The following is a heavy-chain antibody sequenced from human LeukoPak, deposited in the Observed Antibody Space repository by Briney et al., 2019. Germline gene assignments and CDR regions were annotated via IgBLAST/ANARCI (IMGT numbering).Heavy chain of an antibody. Sequence: GRSLRPSCAASGFTFSSYAMHWVRQAPGKGLEWVAIISDDGSNKYYADSVKGRFTISRDNSKNTLYLQMNSLRAEDTAVYYCARDPDSSGWYRLDYWGQGTLVTVSS. V-gene: IGHV3-30*04. CDR2: ISDDGSNK. J-gene: IGHJ4*02. CDR3: ARDPDSSGWYRLDY. D-gene: IGHD6-19*01. CDR1: GFTFSSYA.